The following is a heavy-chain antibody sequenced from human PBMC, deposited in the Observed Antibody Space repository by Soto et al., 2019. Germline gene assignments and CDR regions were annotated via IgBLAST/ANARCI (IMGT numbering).Heavy chain of an antibody. V-gene: IGHV3-21*01. Sequence: EVQLVESGGGLVKPGGSLRLSCVGSGFIFSSFTMTWVRQAPGMGLQYLASISKSSSLIYYADSVRGRFIISRDHSKDSGFLQMYSRRAEDTAMYYCVRGDDRVDWGQGTLVTVSS. D-gene: IGHD1-1*01. CDR1: GFIFSSFT. CDR3: VRGDDRVD. J-gene: IGHJ4*02. CDR2: ISKSSSLI.